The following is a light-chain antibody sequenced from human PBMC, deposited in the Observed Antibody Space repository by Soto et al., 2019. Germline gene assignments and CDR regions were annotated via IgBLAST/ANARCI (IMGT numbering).Light chain of an antibody. CDR1: SSDIGDYNY. Sequence: QSALTQPASVSGSPGQSITISCTGTSSDIGDYNYVSWYQQYPGKVPKLVIYDVSHRPSGVSNRFSGSKSGNTASLTISWLQAEDEADYYCSASTTTTSLVVFGGGTKLTVL. CDR3: SASTTTTSLVV. V-gene: IGLV2-14*01. CDR2: DVS. J-gene: IGLJ3*02.